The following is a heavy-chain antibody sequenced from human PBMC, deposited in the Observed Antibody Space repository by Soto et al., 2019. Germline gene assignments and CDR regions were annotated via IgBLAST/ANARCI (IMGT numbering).Heavy chain of an antibody. J-gene: IGHJ6*02. D-gene: IGHD2-2*01. V-gene: IGHV4-34*01. CDR3: ARGMACISTSCYVPEGHYYYYYGMDV. Sequence: SETLSLTCAVYGGSFIGYYWSWIRQPPGKGLEWIGSIYYSGSTYYNPSLKSRVTISVDTSKNQFSLKLSSVTAADTAVYYCARGMACISTSCYVPEGHYYYYYGMDVWGQGTTVTVSS. CDR1: GGSFIGYY. CDR2: IYYSGST.